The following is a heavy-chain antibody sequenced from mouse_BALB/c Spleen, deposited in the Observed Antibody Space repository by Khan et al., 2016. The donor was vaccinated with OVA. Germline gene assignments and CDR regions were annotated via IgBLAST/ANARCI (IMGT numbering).Heavy chain of an antibody. D-gene: IGHD1-2*01. CDR2: ISYSGST. Sequence: VQLKESGPGLVKPSQSLSLTCTVTGYSITSGYGWNWIRQFPGNKLEWMGYISYSGSTNYNPSLTSRISITRDTSKNQFFLQLNSVTTEDTATYYRARTARIKYWGQGTTLTVSS. CDR3: ARTARIKY. CDR1: GYSITSGYG. J-gene: IGHJ2*01. V-gene: IGHV3-2*02.